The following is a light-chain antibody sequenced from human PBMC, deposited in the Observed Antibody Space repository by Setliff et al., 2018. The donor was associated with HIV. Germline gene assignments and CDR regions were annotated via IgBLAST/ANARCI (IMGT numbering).Light chain of an antibody. CDR2: DVN. Sequence: QSVLTQPASVSGSPGQSITISCTGTSSDIGGYNYVSWYQQHPGKAPKLMIYDVNNRPSGVPDRFSGSRSGTSASLAITGLQAEDETDYYCQSYDSILSGSLFGGGTKVTVL. V-gene: IGLV2-14*03. J-gene: IGLJ2*01. CDR3: QSYDSILSGSL. CDR1: SSDIGGYNY.